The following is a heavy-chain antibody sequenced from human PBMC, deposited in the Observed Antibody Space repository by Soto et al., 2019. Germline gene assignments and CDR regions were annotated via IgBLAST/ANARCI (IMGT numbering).Heavy chain of an antibody. D-gene: IGHD3-22*01. CDR1: GVSISSGNW. V-gene: IGHV4-4*02. Sequence: SETLSLTCAVSGVSISSGNWWTWVRQSPQRGLEYIGEIFHDGTANYYPSFESRVAISVDTSKNQFSLKLTSVTSAHTAIYFCARHVYDTRLKYMHFDFWGQGTLVTVSS. CDR2: IFHDGTA. CDR3: ARHVYDTRLKYMHFDF. J-gene: IGHJ4*02.